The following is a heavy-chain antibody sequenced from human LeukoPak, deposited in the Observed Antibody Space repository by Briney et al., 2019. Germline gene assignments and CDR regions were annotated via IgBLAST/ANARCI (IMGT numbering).Heavy chain of an antibody. J-gene: IGHJ4*02. V-gene: IGHV3-48*03. CDR2: IDTSDSTV. D-gene: IGHD6-19*01. CDR3: SRDGGWGLYFDY. Sequence: GGSLRLSCAASGFTFSSYEMNWVRQAPGKGLEWISYIDTSDSTVYYADSVKGRFTISRDNSKNSLYLQMNSLRAEDTAVYYCSRDGGWGLYFDYWGLGTLVTVSS. CDR1: GFTFSSYE.